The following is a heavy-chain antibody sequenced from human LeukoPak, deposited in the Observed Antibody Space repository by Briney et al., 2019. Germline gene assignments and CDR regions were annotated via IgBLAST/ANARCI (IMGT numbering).Heavy chain of an antibody. Sequence: PGGSLRLSCAASGFTFSSYSMNWVRQAPGKGLEWVSSISSSSSYIYYADSVKGRFTISRDNAKNSLYLQMNSLRAEDTAVYYCARELGRYYAFDIWGQGTMVTVSS. V-gene: IGHV3-21*01. J-gene: IGHJ3*02. CDR3: ARELGRYYAFDI. D-gene: IGHD1-1*01. CDR2: ISSSSSYI. CDR1: GFTFSSYS.